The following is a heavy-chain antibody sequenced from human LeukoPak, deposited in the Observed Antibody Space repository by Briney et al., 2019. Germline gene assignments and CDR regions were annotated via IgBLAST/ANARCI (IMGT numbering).Heavy chain of an antibody. D-gene: IGHD5/OR15-5a*01. CDR3: AKTARVYDH. V-gene: IGHV3-11*04. CDR1: GFTFSDFG. Sequence: GGSLTLSCAGSGFTFSDFGMSWVRQAPGKGLEWLTYISSSGKDISYADSVKGRFTVSRDNAKNSLFLQMSSLRAEDTAVYYCAKTARVYDHWGQGTLVTVSS. CDR2: ISSSGKDI. J-gene: IGHJ4*02.